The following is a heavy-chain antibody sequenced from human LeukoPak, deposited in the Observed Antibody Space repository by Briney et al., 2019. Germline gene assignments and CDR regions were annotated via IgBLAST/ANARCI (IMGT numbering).Heavy chain of an antibody. CDR3: AREELLWFGELPAGWFDP. J-gene: IGHJ5*02. CDR2: IYTSGST. CDR1: GGSISSYY. Sequence: SETLSLTCTVSGGSISSYYWSWIRQPAGKGLEWIGRIYTSGSTNYNPSLKSRVTMSVDTSKNQFSPKLSSVTAADTAVYYCAREELLWFGELPAGWFDPWGQGTLVTVSS. D-gene: IGHD3-10*01. V-gene: IGHV4-4*07.